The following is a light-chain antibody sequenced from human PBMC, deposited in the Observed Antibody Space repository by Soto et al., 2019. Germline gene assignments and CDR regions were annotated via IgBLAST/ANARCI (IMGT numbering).Light chain of an antibody. J-gene: IGKJ2*01. CDR3: QHRGKWPRT. V-gene: IGKV3-11*01. CDR2: GAS. Sequence: EIVLTQSPANLSLSPGERATLSCRASQSVNSYLAWYQQKPGQAPRLLIYGASSRATGTPARFSGRGSGTDFTLTISSLEPEDFAVYYCQHRGKWPRTFGQGTKLEIK. CDR1: QSVNSY.